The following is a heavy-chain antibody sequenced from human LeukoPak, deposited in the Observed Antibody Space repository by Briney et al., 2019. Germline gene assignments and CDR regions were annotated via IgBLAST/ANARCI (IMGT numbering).Heavy chain of an antibody. CDR1: GYTFTNYW. J-gene: IGHJ4*02. Sequence: GESLMISCKGSGYTFTNYWIGWVRQTPGKGLEWMGIIYPGDSDTRYSPSFQGQVTISADKSISTAYLQWSSLKASGTAMYYYARTRLGSSKSCYINWGQGTLVTVSS. CDR3: ARTRLGSSKSCYIN. CDR2: IYPGDSDT. D-gene: IGHD2-2*02. V-gene: IGHV5-51*01.